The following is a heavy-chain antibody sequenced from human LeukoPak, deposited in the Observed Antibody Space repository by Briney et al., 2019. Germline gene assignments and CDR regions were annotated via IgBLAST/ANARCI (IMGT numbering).Heavy chain of an antibody. V-gene: IGHV3-48*03. CDR3: ARVRGYSIYFDY. Sequence: GGSLRLSCAASGFTFSNYAMSWVRQAPGKGLEWVSYISSSGSTIYYADSVKGRFTISRDNAKNSLYLQMNSLRAEDTAVYYCARVRGYSIYFDYWGQGTLVTVSS. J-gene: IGHJ4*02. CDR2: ISSSGSTI. D-gene: IGHD5-12*01. CDR1: GFTFSNYA.